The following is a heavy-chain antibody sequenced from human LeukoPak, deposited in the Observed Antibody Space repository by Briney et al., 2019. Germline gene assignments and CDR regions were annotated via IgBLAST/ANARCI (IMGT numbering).Heavy chain of an antibody. J-gene: IGHJ6*03. CDR2: IYTSGST. D-gene: IGHD2-15*01. CDR1: GGSIRSGGSY. CDR3: AREGGGSYYYYYMDV. Sequence: SETLSLTCTVSGGSIRSGGSYWSWIRQPTGKGLEWIGRIYTSGSTNYNPSLKSRVTISVDTSKNQFSLKLSSVTATDTAVYYCAREGGGSYYYYYMDVWGKGTTVTVSS. V-gene: IGHV4-61*02.